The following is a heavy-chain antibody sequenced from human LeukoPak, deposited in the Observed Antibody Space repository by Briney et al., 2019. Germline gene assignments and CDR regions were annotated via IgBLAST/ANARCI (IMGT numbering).Heavy chain of an antibody. CDR3: ARDPAIAAAGGELDY. D-gene: IGHD6-13*01. J-gene: IGHJ4*02. CDR1: GGTFSSYA. CDR2: TIPIFGTA. V-gene: IGHV1-69*13. Sequence: ASVKVSCKASGGTFSSYAISWVRQAPGQGLEWMGGTIPIFGTANYAQKFQGRVTITADESTSTAYMELSSLRSEDTAVYYCARDPAIAAAGGELDYWGQGTLVTVSS.